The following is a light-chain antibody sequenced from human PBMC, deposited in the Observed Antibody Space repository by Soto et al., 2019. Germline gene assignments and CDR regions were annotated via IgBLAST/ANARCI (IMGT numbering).Light chain of an antibody. CDR1: QSLLHSNGYNY. J-gene: IGKJ1*01. V-gene: IGKV2-28*01. CDR2: LGS. Sequence: DIVMTQSPLSLPVTPGEPASISCRSSQSLLHSNGYNYLDWYLQKPGQSPQLLIYLGSNQSSGVPDRFSGSGSGTDLTLKISRVEAEDVGVYYCMQALQSPRTFGQGTKVEIK. CDR3: MQALQSPRT.